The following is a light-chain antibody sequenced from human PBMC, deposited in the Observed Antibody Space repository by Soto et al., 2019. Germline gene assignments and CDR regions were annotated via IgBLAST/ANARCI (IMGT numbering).Light chain of an antibody. V-gene: IGLV1-51*01. J-gene: IGLJ2*01. CDR1: SSNIGNNY. Sequence: QSVLTQPPSVSAAPGQKVTISGSGSSSNIGNNYVSWYQQLPGTAPKLLIYDSNKRPSGITDRFSGSKSGTSATLDITGLQTGDEADYYCSTWDSSLTGEVFGGGTKLTVL. CDR3: STWDSSLTGEV. CDR2: DSN.